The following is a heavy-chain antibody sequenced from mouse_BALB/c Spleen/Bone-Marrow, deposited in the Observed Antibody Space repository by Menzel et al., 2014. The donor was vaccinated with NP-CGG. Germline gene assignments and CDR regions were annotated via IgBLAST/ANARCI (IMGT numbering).Heavy chain of an antibody. CDR2: INPSTGYT. Sequence: QVQLKESGAELAKPGASVKMSCKASGYTFTSYWMHWVKQRPGQGLEWIGYINPSTGYTEYNQKFKDKATLTADKSSRTDDMLISSLTSEDAAVYYCARAGGLRSSWFAYWGQGTLVTVSA. V-gene: IGHV1-7*01. CDR1: GYTFTSYW. CDR3: ARAGGLRSSWFAY. J-gene: IGHJ3*01. D-gene: IGHD1-1*01.